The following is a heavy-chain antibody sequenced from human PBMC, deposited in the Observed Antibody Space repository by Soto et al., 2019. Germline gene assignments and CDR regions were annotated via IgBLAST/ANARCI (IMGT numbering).Heavy chain of an antibody. V-gene: IGHV6-1*01. J-gene: IGHJ4*02. D-gene: IGHD6-13*01. CDR2: TYYRSKWYN. Sequence: SQTLSLTCAISWDSVSSNSAAWNWIRPSPSRGLEWLGRTYYRSKWYNDYAVSVKSRITINPDTSKNQFSLQLNSVTPEDTAVYYCSRESVWQQLAYYFDYWGQGTLVTVSS. CDR3: SRESVWQQLAYYFDY. CDR1: WDSVSSNSAA.